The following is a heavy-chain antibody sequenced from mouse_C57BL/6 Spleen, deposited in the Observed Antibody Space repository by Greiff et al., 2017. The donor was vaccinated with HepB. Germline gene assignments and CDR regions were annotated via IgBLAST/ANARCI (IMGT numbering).Heavy chain of an antibody. D-gene: IGHD2-1*01. CDR2: IHPNSGST. CDR1: GYTFTSYW. Sequence: QVQLQQSGAELVKPGASVKLSCKASGYTFTSYWMHWVKQRPGQGLEWIGMIHPNSGSTNYNEKFKSKATLTVDKSSSTAYMQLSSLTSEDSAVYYCARPGGNYLAWFAYWGQGTLVTVSA. J-gene: IGHJ3*01. V-gene: IGHV1-64*01. CDR3: ARPGGNYLAWFAY.